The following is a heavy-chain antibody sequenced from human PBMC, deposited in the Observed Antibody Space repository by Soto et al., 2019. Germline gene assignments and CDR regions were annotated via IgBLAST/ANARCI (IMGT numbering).Heavy chain of an antibody. Sequence: QVQLVQSGAEVKKPGASVKVSCKASGYTFTSYYMHWVRQAPGQGLEWMGIINPSGGSTSYAQKFQGRVTMTRGTSTSTVYMELSSLRSEDTAVYYCASTPIAQLGEDGNWFDPWGQGTLVTVSS. V-gene: IGHV1-46*01. D-gene: IGHD6-6*01. CDR3: ASTPIAQLGEDGNWFDP. J-gene: IGHJ5*02. CDR2: INPSGGST. CDR1: GYTFTSYY.